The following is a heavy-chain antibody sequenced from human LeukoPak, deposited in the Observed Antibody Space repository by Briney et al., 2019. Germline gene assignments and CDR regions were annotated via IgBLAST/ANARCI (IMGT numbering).Heavy chain of an antibody. V-gene: IGHV4-34*01. Sequence: SETLSLTRAVYGGSFSGYYWSWIRQPPGKGLEWIGEINHSGSTNYNPSLKSRVTISVDTSKNQFSLKLSSVTAADTAVYYCARARFFIVGATNWFDPWGQGTLVTVSS. CDR3: ARARFFIVGATNWFDP. J-gene: IGHJ5*02. CDR2: INHSGST. CDR1: GGSFSGYY. D-gene: IGHD1-26*01.